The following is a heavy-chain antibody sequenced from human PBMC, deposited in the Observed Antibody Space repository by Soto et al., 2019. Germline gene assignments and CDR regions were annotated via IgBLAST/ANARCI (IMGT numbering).Heavy chain of an antibody. D-gene: IGHD3-22*01. CDR1: GFSLSTSGVG. CDR3: ALPLYYYDSRGYFHAEYFQH. Sequence: QITLKESGPTLVKPTQTLTLTCTFSGFSLSTSGVGVGWIRQPPGKALEWLALIYWDDDKRYSPSPKSRLTTTKDTYKSQVVLKMTNMDPVDTATYYCALPLYYYDSRGYFHAEYFQHWGQGTLVTVSS. J-gene: IGHJ1*01. V-gene: IGHV2-5*02. CDR2: IYWDDDK.